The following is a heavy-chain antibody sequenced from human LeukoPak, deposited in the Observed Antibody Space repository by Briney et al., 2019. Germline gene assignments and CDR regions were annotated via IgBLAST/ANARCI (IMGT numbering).Heavy chain of an antibody. CDR2: ISGSGSAI. V-gene: IGHV3-11*01. CDR3: ARESALAHGDSHAGACLDC. CDR1: GFTFRDFY. Sequence: PGGSLRLSCLASGFTFRDFYMSWIRQAPGKGLEWVSYISGSGSAIYYADSVKGRFTISRDNAKNLLYLQMNGLRAEDTALYYCARESALAHGDSHAGACLDCWGQGTLVTVSS. J-gene: IGHJ4*02. D-gene: IGHD4-17*01.